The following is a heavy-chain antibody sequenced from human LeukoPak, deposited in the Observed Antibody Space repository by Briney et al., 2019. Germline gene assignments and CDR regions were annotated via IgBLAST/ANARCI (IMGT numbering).Heavy chain of an antibody. V-gene: IGHV5-51*01. CDR3: ARLLDYDSTYYYMDV. J-gene: IGHJ6*03. CDR1: GYNFLTFW. Sequence: GESLKISCETSGYNFLTFWIAWVRQMPGKGLEWMGVINPGDSDTRYSPSFQGHVSISVDMSLNTAYLQWRSLRASDTAMYYCARLLDYDSTYYYMDVWGIGTSVIVS. D-gene: IGHD4-17*01. CDR2: INPGDSDT.